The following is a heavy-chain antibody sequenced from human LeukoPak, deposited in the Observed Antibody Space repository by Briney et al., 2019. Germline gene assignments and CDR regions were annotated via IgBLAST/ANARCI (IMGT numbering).Heavy chain of an antibody. CDR2: ISSSGSNI. CDR1: GFTFSSYE. Sequence: GGSLRLSCVASGFTFSSYEMNWVRQAPGKGLEWVSHISSSGSNIYYADSVKGRFTISRDNAKNSLYLQMNSLRADDTAIYYCARGEWELPYYYYMDVWGKGTTVTISS. CDR3: ARGEWELPYYYYMDV. D-gene: IGHD1-26*01. J-gene: IGHJ6*03. V-gene: IGHV3-48*03.